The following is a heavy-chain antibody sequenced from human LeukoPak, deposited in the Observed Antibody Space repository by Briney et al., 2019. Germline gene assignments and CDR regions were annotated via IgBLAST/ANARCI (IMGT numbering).Heavy chain of an antibody. V-gene: IGHV4-34*01. J-gene: IGHJ4*02. CDR2: IKHSGST. Sequence: ASETLSLTCAVYGGSFSGYYWSWIRQPPGKGLEWIGEIKHSGSTNYNPSLKSRVTISVDTSKNQFSLKLSSVTAADTAVYYCARGKGVGGFYYDFDYWGQGTLVTVSS. CDR1: GGSFSGYY. D-gene: IGHD3-22*01. CDR3: ARGKGVGGFYYDFDY.